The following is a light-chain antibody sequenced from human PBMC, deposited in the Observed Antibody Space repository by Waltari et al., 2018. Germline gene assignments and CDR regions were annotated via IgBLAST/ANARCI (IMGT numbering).Light chain of an antibody. CDR2: AAS. V-gene: IGKV1-9*01. Sequence: IQLTQSPSSLSASVGDRVTLTCRASQGINDFLAWYQQKPGKAPKLLIYAASTLQSGVPSRFSGSGSGTDFTLTISSLQPEDFATYYCQLLNSSQWTFGQGTKVEIK. CDR1: QGINDF. J-gene: IGKJ1*01. CDR3: QLLNSSQWT.